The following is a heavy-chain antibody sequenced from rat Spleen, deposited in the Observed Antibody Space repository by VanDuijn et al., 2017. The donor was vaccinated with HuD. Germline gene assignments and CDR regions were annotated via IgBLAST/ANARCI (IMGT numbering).Heavy chain of an antibody. J-gene: IGHJ3*01. V-gene: IGHV5S10*01. Sequence: EVQLVESGGGLVQPGGSLKLSCAASGFTFSDYNMAWVRQAPKKGLEWVATIIYDGSRTFYRDSVKGRFTISRDNAKSTLYLQMDSLTSEDTATYYCATGPRVLRIDWFAYWGQGTWSLSLQ. CDR1: GFTFSDYN. D-gene: IGHD1-6*01. CDR2: IIYDGSRT. CDR3: ATGPRVLRIDWFAY.